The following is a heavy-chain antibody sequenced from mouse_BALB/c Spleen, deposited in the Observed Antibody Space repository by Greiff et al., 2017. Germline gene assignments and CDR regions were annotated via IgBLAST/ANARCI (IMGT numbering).Heavy chain of an antibody. Sequence: DVKLVESGGGLVQPGGSLKFSCAASGFDFSRYWMSWVRLGPGKGLEWIGEINPDSSTINYTPSLKDKFIISRDNAKNTLYLQMSKVRSEDSALYYCARPDEGYFDVWGAGTTVTVSS. CDR3: ARPDEGYFDV. V-gene: IGHV4-1*02. D-gene: IGHD2-3*01. J-gene: IGHJ1*01. CDR2: INPDSSTI. CDR1: GFDFSRYW.